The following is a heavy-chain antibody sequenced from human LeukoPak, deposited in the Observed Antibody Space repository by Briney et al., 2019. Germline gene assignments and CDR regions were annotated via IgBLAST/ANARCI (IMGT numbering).Heavy chain of an antibody. D-gene: IGHD3-22*01. CDR3: ARDLRVVITGSFDS. CDR1: GFTVSSNY. Sequence: PSGGSLRLSCAASGFTVSSNYMSWVRQAPGKGLEWVSGINWNGDSTDYADSVKGRFTISRDNAKNSLYLQMNSLRAEDTALYYCARDLRVVITGSFDSWGQGTLVTVSS. CDR2: INWNGDST. J-gene: IGHJ4*02. V-gene: IGHV3-20*04.